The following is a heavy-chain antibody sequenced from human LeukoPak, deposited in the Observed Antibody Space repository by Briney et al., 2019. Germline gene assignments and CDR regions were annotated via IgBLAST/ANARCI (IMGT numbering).Heavy chain of an antibody. V-gene: IGHV3-21*01. CDR2: ISSSSSYI. D-gene: IGHD6-6*01. J-gene: IGHJ3*02. CDR1: GFTFSSYS. CDR3: ARGYSSSEGAFDI. Sequence: GGSLRLSCAASGFTFSSYSMNWVRQAPGKGLEWVSSISSSSSYIYYADSVKGRFTISRDNAKNSLYLQMNSLRAEDTAVYYCARGYSSSEGAFDIWGQGTMVTVSS.